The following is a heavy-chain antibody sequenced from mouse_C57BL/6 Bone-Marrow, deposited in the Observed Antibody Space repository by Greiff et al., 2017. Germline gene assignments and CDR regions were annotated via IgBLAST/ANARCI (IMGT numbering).Heavy chain of an antibody. Sequence: VQLKQSGPVLVKPGASVKMSCKASGYTFTDYYMNWVKQSHGKSLEWIGVINPYNGGTSYNQKFKGKATLTVDKSSSTAYMELNSLTSEDSAVYYCARSGDSWYFDVWGTGTTVTVSS. J-gene: IGHJ1*03. V-gene: IGHV1-19*01. CDR3: ARSGDSWYFDV. CDR2: INPYNGGT. D-gene: IGHD3-1*01. CDR1: GYTFTDYY.